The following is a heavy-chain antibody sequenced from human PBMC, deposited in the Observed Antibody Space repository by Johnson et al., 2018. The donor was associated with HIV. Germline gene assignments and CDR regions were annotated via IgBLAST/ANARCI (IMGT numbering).Heavy chain of an antibody. V-gene: IGHV3-30*14. CDR1: GFTFSSYA. J-gene: IGHJ3*02. CDR2: ISYDGSNK. CDR3: AREGVVGVKDGLI. Sequence: QVQLVESGGGVVQPGRSLRLSCAASGFTFSSYAMHWVRQAPGKGLEWVALISYDGSNKYYAESVQGRFTISRDNSKNTLSLQMNSLRAEDTAVYYCAREGVVGVKDGLIWGQGTMVTVSS. D-gene: IGHD1-26*01.